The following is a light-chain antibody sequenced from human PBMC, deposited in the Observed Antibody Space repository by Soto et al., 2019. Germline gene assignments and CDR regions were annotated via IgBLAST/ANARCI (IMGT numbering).Light chain of an antibody. Sequence: QSALTQPASVSGSPGQSITISCTGTSSDVGSYNSVSWHQQHPGQAPKLMIYDVTSRASGIPDRFSASKSGNTASLTISGLQAGDEADSYCSSYTSSSTYVFGTGTKLTVL. CDR3: SSYTSSSTYV. CDR1: SSDVGSYNS. CDR2: DVT. J-gene: IGLJ1*01. V-gene: IGLV2-14*01.